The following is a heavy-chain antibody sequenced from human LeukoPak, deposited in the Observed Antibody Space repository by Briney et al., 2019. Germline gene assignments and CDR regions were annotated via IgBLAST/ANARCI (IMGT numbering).Heavy chain of an antibody. D-gene: IGHD1-26*01. CDR2: ISSSSSYI. J-gene: IGHJ4*02. CDR1: GFTFSSYS. Sequence: PGGSLRLSCAASGFTFSSYSMNWVRQAPGKGLEWVSSISSSSSYIYYADSVKGRFTISRDNAKNSLYLQMNSLRAEDTAVYYCARDLVVGAKFGYWGQGTLVTVSS. CDR3: ARDLVVGAKFGY. V-gene: IGHV3-21*01.